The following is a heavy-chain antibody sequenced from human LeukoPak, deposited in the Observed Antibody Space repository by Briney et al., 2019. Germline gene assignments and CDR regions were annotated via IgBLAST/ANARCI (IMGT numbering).Heavy chain of an antibody. V-gene: IGHV4-39*07. J-gene: IGHJ5*02. Sequence: SETLSLTCTVSGGSISSSSYYWGWVRQPPGKGLEWIGSIYYSGSTYYNPSLKSRVTISVDTSKNQFSLKLSSVTAADTAVYYCARDWVVAATWFDPWGQGTLVTVSS. D-gene: IGHD2-15*01. CDR2: IYYSGST. CDR3: ARDWVVAATWFDP. CDR1: GGSISSSSYY.